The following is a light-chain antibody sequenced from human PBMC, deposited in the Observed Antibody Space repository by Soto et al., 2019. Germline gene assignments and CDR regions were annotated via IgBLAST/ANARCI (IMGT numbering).Light chain of an antibody. Sequence: QSALTQPASVSGSPGQSISISCSGTSRDVGASKYVSWFQQHPGKVPKLTIYHVSDRPSGVPNRFSGSKSGNTASLTISGLHTEDESHYYCSSFVNNSVVFGGGTKLTVL. V-gene: IGLV2-14*03. CDR2: HVS. CDR1: SRDVGASKY. J-gene: IGLJ2*01. CDR3: SSFVNNSVV.